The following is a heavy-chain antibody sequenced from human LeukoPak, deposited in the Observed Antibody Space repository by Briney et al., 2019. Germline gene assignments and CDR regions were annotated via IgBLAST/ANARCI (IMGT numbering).Heavy chain of an antibody. D-gene: IGHD3-22*01. J-gene: IGHJ4*02. CDR3: AKVPPAPYRGYYYWLFAY. V-gene: IGHV3-23*01. CDR2: ITGSGGNT. CDR1: GFTFSSSG. Sequence: PGGSLRLSCAASGFTFSSSGMSWVRQAPGRGLEWVSGITGSGGNTYYADSVKGRFTISRDNSKNTLYLQMNSLRAEDPAVYYCAKVPPAPYRGYYYWLFAYWGQGTLVTVSS.